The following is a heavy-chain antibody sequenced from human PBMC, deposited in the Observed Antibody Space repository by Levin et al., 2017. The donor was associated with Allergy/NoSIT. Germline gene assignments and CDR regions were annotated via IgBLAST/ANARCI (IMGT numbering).Heavy chain of an antibody. CDR1: GYTFTGYY. CDR3: AREPGGDYGMDV. Sequence: VASVKVSCKASGYTFTGYYMHWVRQAPGQGLEWMGWINPNSGGTNYAQKFQGRVTMTRDTSISTAYMELSRLRSDDTAVYYCAREPGGDYGMDVWGQGTTVTVSS. V-gene: IGHV1-2*02. J-gene: IGHJ6*02. CDR2: INPNSGGT. D-gene: IGHD1-14*01.